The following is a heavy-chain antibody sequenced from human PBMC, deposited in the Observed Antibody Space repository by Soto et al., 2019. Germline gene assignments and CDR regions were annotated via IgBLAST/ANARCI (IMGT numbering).Heavy chain of an antibody. CDR1: GGSISSGDYY. Sequence: SETLSLTYTVSGGSISSGDYYWSWIRQPPGKGLEWIGYIYYSGSTYYNPSLKSRVTISVDTSKNQFSLKLSSVTAADTAVYYCALHSSGYYYFDYWGQGTLVTVSS. D-gene: IGHD3-22*01. CDR2: IYYSGST. CDR3: ALHSSGYYYFDY. J-gene: IGHJ4*02. V-gene: IGHV4-30-4*01.